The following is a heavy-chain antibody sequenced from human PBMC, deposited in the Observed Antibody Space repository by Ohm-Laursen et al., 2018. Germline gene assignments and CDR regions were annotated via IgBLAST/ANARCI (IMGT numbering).Heavy chain of an antibody. CDR3: AKGGGYDFWSGYYMDY. CDR1: GFTFADYA. V-gene: IGHV3-9*01. D-gene: IGHD3-3*01. J-gene: IGHJ4*02. CDR2: ISWNSGSI. Sequence: SLRLSCAASGFTFADYAMHWVRQAPGKGLEWVSGISWNSGSIAYADSVKGRFTISRDNAKNSLYVQMNSLRAEDTALYYCAKGGGYDFWSGYYMDYWGQGTLVTVSS.